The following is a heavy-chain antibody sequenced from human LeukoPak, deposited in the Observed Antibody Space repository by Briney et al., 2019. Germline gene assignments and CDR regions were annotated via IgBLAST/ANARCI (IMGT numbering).Heavy chain of an antibody. CDR2: IEKDGSAT. J-gene: IGHJ3*02. Sequence: GGSLRLSCAASGFTVNNKYMTWVRQAPGKGLEWVAKIEKDGSATYYVDSMEGRFTVSRDNAANSLYLQMSNLGVEDTAMYYCARDGIYYDTSGYSSFRTFDIWGQGTMVIVSS. V-gene: IGHV3-7*01. D-gene: IGHD3-22*01. CDR3: ARDGIYYDTSGYSSFRTFDI. CDR1: GFTVNNKY.